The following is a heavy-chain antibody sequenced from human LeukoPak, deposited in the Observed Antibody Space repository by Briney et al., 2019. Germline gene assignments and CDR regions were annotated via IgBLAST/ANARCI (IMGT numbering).Heavy chain of an antibody. CDR3: ARVPRAGAFDI. Sequence: PSETLSLTCTVSGGSFSSSSYYWGWIRQPPGKGLEWIGSIYYSGSTYYNPSLKSRVTISVDTSRNQFSLKLVSVTAADTAVYYCARVPRAGAFDIWGQGTMVTVSS. V-gene: IGHV4-39*07. CDR1: GGSFSSSSYY. J-gene: IGHJ3*02. CDR2: IYYSGST.